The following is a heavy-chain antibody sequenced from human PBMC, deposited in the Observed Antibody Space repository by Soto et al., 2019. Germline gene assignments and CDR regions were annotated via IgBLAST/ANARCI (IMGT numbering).Heavy chain of an antibody. CDR1: GFTFSDYY. Sequence: PGGSLRLSCAASGFTFSDYYMSWIRQAPGKGLEWVSYISSSGSTIYYADSVKGRFTISRDNAKNSLYLQMNSLRAEDTAVYYCARPQRVVSSSSVHPRYYHYGMGVWGQGTTVTVSS. CDR3: ARPQRVVSSSSVHPRYYHYGMGV. V-gene: IGHV3-11*01. J-gene: IGHJ6*02. CDR2: ISSSGSTI. D-gene: IGHD6-6*01.